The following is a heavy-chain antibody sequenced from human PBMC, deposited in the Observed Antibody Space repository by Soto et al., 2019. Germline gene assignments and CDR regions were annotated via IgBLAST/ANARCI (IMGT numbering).Heavy chain of an antibody. D-gene: IGHD5-18*01. V-gene: IGHV3-21*01. J-gene: IGHJ4*02. Sequence: GGSLRLSCAASGFTFSSYSMNWVRQAPGKGLEWVSSISSSSSYIYYADSVKGRFTISRDNAKNSLYLQMNSLRAEDTAVYYCARAPTAMANYYWGQGTLVTVSS. CDR3: ARAPTAMANYY. CDR1: GFTFSSYS. CDR2: ISSSSSYI.